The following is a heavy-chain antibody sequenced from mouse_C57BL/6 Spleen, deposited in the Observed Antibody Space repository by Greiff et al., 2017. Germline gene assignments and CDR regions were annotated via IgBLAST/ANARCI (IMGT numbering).Heavy chain of an antibody. D-gene: IGHD1-1*01. V-gene: IGHV14-2*01. CDR3: AGITTVGWYFDD. Sequence: VQLQQSGAELVKPGASVKLSCTASGFTIKDYYMHWVTQRPEQGLEWIGRIAPEDGETNYAPKFQGQATITADTSSNTAYLQLSSLTSEDTAVYYCAGITTVGWYFDDWGTGTTVTVSS. J-gene: IGHJ1*03. CDR1: GFTIKDYY. CDR2: IAPEDGET.